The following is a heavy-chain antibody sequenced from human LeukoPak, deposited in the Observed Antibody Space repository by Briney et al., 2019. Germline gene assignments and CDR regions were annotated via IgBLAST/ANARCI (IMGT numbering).Heavy chain of an antibody. J-gene: IGHJ4*02. CDR3: ARRYCSSTSCLLDY. CDR2: ISSSGGTI. V-gene: IGHV3-11*04. CDR1: GFTFSDYY. D-gene: IGHD2-2*01. Sequence: PGGSLRLSCAASGFTFSDYYMNWIRQAPGKGLEWVSYISSSGGTIYYADSVKGRFTISRDNAKNSLYLQMNSLRAEDTAVYYCARRYCSSTSCLLDYWGQGTLVTVSS.